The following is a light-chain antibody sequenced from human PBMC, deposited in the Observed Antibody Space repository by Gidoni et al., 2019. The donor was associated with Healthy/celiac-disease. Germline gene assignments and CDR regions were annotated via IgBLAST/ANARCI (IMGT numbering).Light chain of an antibody. CDR3: QSYDSSNHGV. V-gene: IGLV6-57*01. Sequence: NFMLTQPHSVSESPGPTVTISCTRSSGSIASNYVQWYQQRPGSSPTTVIYEDNQRPSGVPDRFSGSIDSSSNSASLTISGLKTEDEADYYCQSYDSSNHGVFGGGTKLTVL. J-gene: IGLJ3*02. CDR2: EDN. CDR1: SGSIASNY.